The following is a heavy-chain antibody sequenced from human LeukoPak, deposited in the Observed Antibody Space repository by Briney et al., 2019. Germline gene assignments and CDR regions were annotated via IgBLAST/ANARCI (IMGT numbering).Heavy chain of an antibody. J-gene: IGHJ6*03. CDR1: GGTFSSYA. CDR3: ARKEAAAPYYYYYYYMDV. Sequence: SVKVSCKASGGTFSSYAISWVRQAPGQGLEWMGGIIPIFGTANYAQKFQGRVTITADESTSTAYMELSSLRSGDTAVYYCARKEAAAPYYYYYYYMDVWGKGTTVTVSS. D-gene: IGHD6-13*01. CDR2: IIPIFGTA. V-gene: IGHV1-69*13.